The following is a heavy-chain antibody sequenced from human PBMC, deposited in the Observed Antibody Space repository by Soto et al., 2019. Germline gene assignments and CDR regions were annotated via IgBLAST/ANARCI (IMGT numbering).Heavy chain of an antibody. CDR1: GYTLTELS. Sequence: ASVKVSCEVSGYTLTELSMHWVRQAPGKGLEWMGGFDPEDGETIYAQKFQGRVTMTEDTSTDTAYMELSSLRSEDMAVYYCATDPDYYDSSGYWEVLWGQGTLVTVSS. V-gene: IGHV1-24*01. CDR2: FDPEDGET. CDR3: ATDPDYYDSSGYWEVL. J-gene: IGHJ4*02. D-gene: IGHD3-22*01.